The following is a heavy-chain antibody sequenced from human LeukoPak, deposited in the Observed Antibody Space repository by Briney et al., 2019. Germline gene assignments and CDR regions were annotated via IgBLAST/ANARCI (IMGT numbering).Heavy chain of an antibody. V-gene: IGHV3-43*02. D-gene: IGHD3-16*01. J-gene: IGHJ3*02. CDR2: ISGDGGST. CDR3: ARVLSRGGAFDI. CDR1: GFTFDDYA. Sequence: GGSLRLSCAASGFTFDDYAMHWVRQAPGKGLEWVSLISGDGGSTYYADSVKGRFTISRDNAKNTLYLQMNSLRAEDTAVYYCARVLSRGGAFDIWGRGTMVTVSS.